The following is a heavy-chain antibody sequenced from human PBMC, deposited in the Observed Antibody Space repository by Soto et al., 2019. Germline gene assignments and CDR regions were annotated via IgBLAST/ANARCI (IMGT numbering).Heavy chain of an antibody. V-gene: IGHV1-2*04. Sequence: QVQLVQSGAEVKKPGASVKVSCKASGYTFTGYYMHWVRQAPGQGLEWMGWINPNSGGTNYAQKFQGWITMTRSTSISTAYMELSRLRSDDTAVYYCAGEYREYSYGYYYYGMDVWGQGTTVTVSS. J-gene: IGHJ6*02. CDR2: INPNSGGT. D-gene: IGHD5-18*01. CDR3: AGEYREYSYGYYYYGMDV. CDR1: GYTFTGYY.